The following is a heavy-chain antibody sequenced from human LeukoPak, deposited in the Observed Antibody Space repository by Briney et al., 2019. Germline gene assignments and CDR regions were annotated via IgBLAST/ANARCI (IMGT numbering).Heavy chain of an antibody. CDR1: GFTFRSYW. J-gene: IGHJ4*02. CDR2: IKQDGSEK. D-gene: IGHD3-22*01. Sequence: AGGSLRLSCAASGFTFRSYWMSWVRQAPGKGLEWVANIKQDGSEKKYVDSVKGRFTISRDNAKKSLYLQMNSLRAEDTAVYYCARDAPGPGDEGSGFYDNWGQGNLVTVSS. V-gene: IGHV3-7*01. CDR3: ARDAPGPGDEGSGFYDN.